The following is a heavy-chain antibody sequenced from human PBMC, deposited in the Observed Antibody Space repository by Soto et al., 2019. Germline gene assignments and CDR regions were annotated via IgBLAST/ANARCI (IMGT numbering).Heavy chain of an antibody. CDR3: ARDIVVVPAADYYYYYGMDV. CDR2: TYYRSKWYN. Sequence: SQTLSLTCAISGDSVSSNSAAWSWVRQSPSRGLEWLGRTYYRSKWYNDYAVSVKSRITINPDTSKNQFSLQLNSVTPEDTAVYYCARDIVVVPAADYYYYYGMDVWGQGTTVTVS. D-gene: IGHD2-2*01. J-gene: IGHJ6*02. V-gene: IGHV6-1*01. CDR1: GDSVSSNSAA.